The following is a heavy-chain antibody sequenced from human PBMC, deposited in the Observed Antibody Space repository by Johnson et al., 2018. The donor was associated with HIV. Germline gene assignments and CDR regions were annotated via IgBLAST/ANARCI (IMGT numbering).Heavy chain of an antibody. J-gene: IGHJ3*02. V-gene: IGHV3-7*03. CDR3: AREGTLGAFDI. Sequence: VQLVESGGGLVQPGGSLRLSCVVSGFTFRSYWMTWVRQAPGKGLEWVANIKQDGSEKYYVDSVKGRFTISRDNAKNTLYLQMNSLGAEDTAVYYCAREGTLGAFDIWGQGTMVTVSS. CDR1: GFTFRSYW. D-gene: IGHD1-1*01. CDR2: IKQDGSEK.